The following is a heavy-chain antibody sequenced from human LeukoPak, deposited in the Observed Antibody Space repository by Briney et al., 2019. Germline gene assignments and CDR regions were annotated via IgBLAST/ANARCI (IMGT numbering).Heavy chain of an antibody. CDR3: AKDRSDRGYSGYDSEYYFDY. Sequence: GGSLRLSCAASGFTFSSYGMHWVRQAPGKGLEWVAVISYDGSNKYYADSVKGRFTISRDNSKNTLYLQMNSLRAEDTAVYYCAKDRSDRGYSGYDSEYYFDYWGQGTLVTVSS. CDR2: ISYDGSNK. V-gene: IGHV3-30*18. J-gene: IGHJ4*02. D-gene: IGHD5-12*01. CDR1: GFTFSSYG.